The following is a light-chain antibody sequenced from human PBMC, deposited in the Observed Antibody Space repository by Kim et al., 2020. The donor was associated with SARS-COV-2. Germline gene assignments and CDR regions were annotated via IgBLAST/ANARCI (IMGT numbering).Light chain of an antibody. CDR1: QDISNY. V-gene: IGKV1-33*01. CDR2: DAS. J-gene: IGKJ4*01. CDR3: QQYDNFPLT. Sequence: DIQMTQSPSSLSASVGDRVTITCQASQDISNYLNWYQQKLGKAPKLLIYDASNLETRVPSRFSGSGSGTDFTFTISSLQTEDIATYYCQQYDNFPLTFGGGTKVDIK.